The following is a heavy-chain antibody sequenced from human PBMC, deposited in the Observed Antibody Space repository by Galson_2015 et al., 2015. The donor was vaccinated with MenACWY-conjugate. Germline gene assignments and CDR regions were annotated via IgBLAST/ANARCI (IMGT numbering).Heavy chain of an antibody. CDR1: GFIFNTYW. CDR3: AKSRGAAFYFDS. V-gene: IGHV3-74*01. Sequence: SLRLSCAASGFIFNTYWMHWGRQAPGKGLVWVSRINPGGSRTTSADSVKDRFTISRDNAKNKLYLQMNSLRPEDTAVFYCAKSRGAAFYFDSWGQGTLVTVSS. CDR2: INPGGSRT. D-gene: IGHD1-26*01. J-gene: IGHJ4*02.